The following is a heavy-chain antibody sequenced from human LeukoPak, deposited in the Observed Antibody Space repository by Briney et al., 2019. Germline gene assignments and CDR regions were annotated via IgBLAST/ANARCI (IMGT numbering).Heavy chain of an antibody. D-gene: IGHD3-22*01. J-gene: IGHJ4*02. CDR1: GFTVSSNY. CDR3: AGGLGGSYYYDSSVGY. Sequence: PGGSLRLSCAASGFTVSSNYMSWVRQAPGKGLEWVSVIYSGGSTYYADSVKGRFTISRDNSKNTLYLQMNSLRAEDTAVYYCAGGLGGSYYYDSSVGYWGQGTLVTVSS. CDR2: IYSGGST. V-gene: IGHV3-53*01.